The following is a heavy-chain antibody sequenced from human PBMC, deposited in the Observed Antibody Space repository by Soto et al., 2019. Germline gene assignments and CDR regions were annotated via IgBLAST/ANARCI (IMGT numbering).Heavy chain of an antibody. D-gene: IGHD4-17*01. CDR3: ARVTTVTTTLGY. Sequence: WASVKVSCKASGYTFTSYDINWVRQATGQGLEWMGWMNPNSGNTGYAQKFQGRVTMTRNTSISTAYMGLSSLRSEDTAVYYCARVTTVTTTLGYWGQGTLVTVSS. CDR2: MNPNSGNT. J-gene: IGHJ4*02. V-gene: IGHV1-8*01. CDR1: GYTFTSYD.